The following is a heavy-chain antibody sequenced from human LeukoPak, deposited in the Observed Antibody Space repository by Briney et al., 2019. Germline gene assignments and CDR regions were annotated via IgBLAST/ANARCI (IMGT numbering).Heavy chain of an antibody. V-gene: IGHV3-23*01. CDR1: GFTFRNYA. Sequence: GGSLRLSCAASGFTFRNYAMSWFRQAPEKGLEWVSAITGNGRGPYYTDSVKGRFTISRDNAKNTLYLQMNSLRAEDTAMYYCARDGPSVGATIDYWGRGTLVIVSS. CDR2: ITGNGRGP. J-gene: IGHJ4*02. D-gene: IGHD1-26*01. CDR3: ARDGPSVGATIDY.